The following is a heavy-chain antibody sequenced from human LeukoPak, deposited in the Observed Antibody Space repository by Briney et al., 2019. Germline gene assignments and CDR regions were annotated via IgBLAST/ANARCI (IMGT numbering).Heavy chain of an antibody. V-gene: IGHV4-34*01. Sequence: PETLSLTCAVYGGSFSGYYWSWIRQPPGKGLEWIGEINHSGSTNYNPSLKSRVTISVDTSKNQFSLKLSSVTAADTAVYYCARSSGTGTFSYWGQGTLVTVSS. D-gene: IGHD6-25*01. CDR1: GGSFSGYY. J-gene: IGHJ4*02. CDR3: ARSSGTGTFSY. CDR2: INHSGST.